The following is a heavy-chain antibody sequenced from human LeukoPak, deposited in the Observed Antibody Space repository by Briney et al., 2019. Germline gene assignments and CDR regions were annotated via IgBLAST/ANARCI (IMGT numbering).Heavy chain of an antibody. V-gene: IGHV4-59*08. D-gene: IGHD3-22*01. Sequence: SETLSLTCTVSGGSISSYYWSWIRQPPGKGLEWIGYIYYSGSTNYNPSLKSRVTISVDTSKNQFSLKLSSVTAADTAVYYCARRGYCDSSGYYAHWGQGTLVTVSS. J-gene: IGHJ4*02. CDR1: GGSISSYY. CDR3: ARRGYCDSSGYYAH. CDR2: IYYSGST.